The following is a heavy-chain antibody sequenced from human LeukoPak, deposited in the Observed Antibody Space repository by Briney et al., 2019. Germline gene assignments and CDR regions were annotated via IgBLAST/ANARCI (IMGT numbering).Heavy chain of an antibody. CDR2: IYYTGST. J-gene: IGHJ6*03. CDR1: GGSISSYY. CDR3: ARTTEGYAGGPGYSYYYYMDV. D-gene: IGHD5-12*01. V-gene: IGHV4-59*01. Sequence: SETLSLTCTVSGGSISSYYWSWIRQAPGKGLEWIGYIYYTGSTNNNPSLKSRVTISVDTSKNQVSLKLRSVTAADTAVYYCARTTEGYAGGPGYSYYYYMDVWGKGTTVTISS.